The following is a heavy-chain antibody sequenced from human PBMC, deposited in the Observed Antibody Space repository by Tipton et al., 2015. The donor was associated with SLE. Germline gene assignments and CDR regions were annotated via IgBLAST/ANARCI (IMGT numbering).Heavy chain of an antibody. CDR3: ARGSSYYVY. V-gene: IGHV4-38-2*02. CDR1: GYSINTGYY. CDR2: VYHSGTT. J-gene: IGHJ4*02. Sequence: TLSLTCTVSGYSINTGYYWGWIRQPPGKGLEWIGSVYHSGTTYYNPSLKSRVTISVDTSKNQFSLKVSSVTAADTAVYYCARGSSYYVYWGQGTLVTVSS. D-gene: IGHD1-26*01.